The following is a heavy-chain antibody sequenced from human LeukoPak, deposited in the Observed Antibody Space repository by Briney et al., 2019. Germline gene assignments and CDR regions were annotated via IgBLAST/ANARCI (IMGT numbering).Heavy chain of an antibody. CDR2: ISYDGSNK. CDR3: AKDLPGDYGYGPIDY. Sequence: PGGSLRLSCAASGFTFSSYGMHWVRQAPGKGLEWVAVISYDGSNKYYADSVKGRFTISRDNSKNTLYLQMNSLRAEDTVVYYCAKDLPGDYGYGPIDYWGQGTLVTVSS. V-gene: IGHV3-30*18. CDR1: GFTFSSYG. D-gene: IGHD4-17*01. J-gene: IGHJ4*02.